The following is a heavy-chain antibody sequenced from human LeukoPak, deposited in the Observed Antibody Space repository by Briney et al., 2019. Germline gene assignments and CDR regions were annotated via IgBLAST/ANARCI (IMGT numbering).Heavy chain of an antibody. CDR2: IFFSGST. CDR1: GGSISDYY. D-gene: IGHD4-17*01. V-gene: IGHV4-59*08. CDR3: AGTNGDYVFDF. J-gene: IGHJ4*02. Sequence: SETLSLTCTVSGGSISDYYWSWIRQPPGKGLEWIGYIFFSGSTIYNPSLKSRVTTSVDTSKNHFSLNLNSVTAADTAVYYCAGTNGDYVFDFWGQGTLVTASS.